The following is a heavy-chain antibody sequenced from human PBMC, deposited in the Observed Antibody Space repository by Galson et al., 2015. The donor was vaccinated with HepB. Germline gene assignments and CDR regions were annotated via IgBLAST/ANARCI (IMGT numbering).Heavy chain of an antibody. CDR1: GFTFSNYA. J-gene: IGHJ3*02. CDR3: AKDQQWLVNDAFDI. D-gene: IGHD6-19*01. CDR2: ISGDSSST. Sequence: SLRLSCAASGFTFSNYAMSWVRQAPGKGLEWVSTISGDSSSTDSANSVKGRFTITRDNSKKTLSLQMNSLRAEDTAVYYCAKDQQWLVNDAFDIWGRGTMVTVSS. V-gene: IGHV3-23*01.